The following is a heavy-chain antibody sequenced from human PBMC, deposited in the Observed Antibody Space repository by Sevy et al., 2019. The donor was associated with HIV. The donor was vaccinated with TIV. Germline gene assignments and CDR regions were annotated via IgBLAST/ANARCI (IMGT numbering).Heavy chain of an antibody. D-gene: IGHD3-16*01. CDR1: GGSISSGDYY. Sequence: SESLSLTCTVSGGSISSGDYYWSWIRQPPGKGLEWIGYIYYSGSTYYNPSLKSRVTISVDTSKNQFSLKLSSVTAADTAVYYCARADLGHSRGYYGMDVWGQGTTVTVSS. J-gene: IGHJ6*02. V-gene: IGHV4-30-4*01. CDR2: IYYSGST. CDR3: ARADLGHSRGYYGMDV.